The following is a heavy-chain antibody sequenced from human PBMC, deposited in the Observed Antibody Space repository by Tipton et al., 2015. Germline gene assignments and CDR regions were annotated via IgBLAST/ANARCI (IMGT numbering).Heavy chain of an antibody. J-gene: IGHJ4*02. V-gene: IGHV4-59*01. CDR2: IYYSGST. Sequence: TLSLTCTVSGGSISSYYWSWIRQPPGKGLEWIGYIYYSGSTNYNPSLKSRVTISVDTSKNRQFSLKLTSVTAADTAVYFCTRDRGGGGRTRGGIDSWGQGTLVTVSS. D-gene: IGHD3-10*01. CDR3: TRDRGGGGRTRGGIDS. CDR1: GGSISSYY.